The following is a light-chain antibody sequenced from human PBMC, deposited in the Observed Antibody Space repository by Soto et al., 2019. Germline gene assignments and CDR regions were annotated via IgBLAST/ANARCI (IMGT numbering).Light chain of an antibody. CDR2: GAS. Sequence: EIVITQSPASLSVCPGDRATLSCRASEGASSNLAWSQHRPGQAPRLRIYGASTRATGIPARFSGSGSGTEFTLTISSLQSEDSAVYYCHQYNTWFTFGGGSKVDIK. CDR3: HQYNTWFT. V-gene: IGKV3-15*01. CDR1: EGASSN. J-gene: IGKJ4*01.